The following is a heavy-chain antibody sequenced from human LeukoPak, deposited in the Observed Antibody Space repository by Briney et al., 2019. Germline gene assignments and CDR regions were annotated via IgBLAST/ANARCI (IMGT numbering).Heavy chain of an antibody. CDR2: ISFDGSNK. V-gene: IGHV3-30*04. Sequence: GGSLRLSCAASGFTFDDYAMHWVRQAPGKGLEWVAVISFDGSNKYYTDSVKGRFTISRDNSKNTLYLQMNSLRAEDTAVYYCAKGARYSISSGILFGIHYLDVWGKGTTVTISS. J-gene: IGHJ6*03. D-gene: IGHD6-6*01. CDR3: AKGARYSISSGILFGIHYLDV. CDR1: GFTFDDYA.